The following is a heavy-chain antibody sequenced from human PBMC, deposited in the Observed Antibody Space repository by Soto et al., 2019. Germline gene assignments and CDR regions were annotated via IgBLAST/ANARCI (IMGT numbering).Heavy chain of an antibody. V-gene: IGHV3-21*01. CDR2: ISSISDNT. J-gene: IGHJ4*02. CDR3: ARLPKGSLVTA. D-gene: IGHD2-21*02. Sequence: GGAMRLSCFASGFSFSDYSMNWVRQAPGKGLEWVSYISSISDNTQYADSVTGRFTVSRDNAKNSLFLQMDSLRDEDTAIYYCARLPKGSLVTAWGQGTLVTVSS. CDR1: GFSFSDYS.